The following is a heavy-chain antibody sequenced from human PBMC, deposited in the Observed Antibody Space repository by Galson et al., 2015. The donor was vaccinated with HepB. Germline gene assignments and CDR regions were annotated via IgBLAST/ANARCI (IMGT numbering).Heavy chain of an antibody. CDR2: INPNSGGT. D-gene: IGHD1-26*01. J-gene: IGHJ4*02. V-gene: IGHV1-2*02. CDR1: GYTFTGYY. CDR3: ARGLEGATPQGGY. Sequence: SVKVSCKASGYTFTGYYMHWVRQAPGQGLEWMGWINPNSGGTNYAQKFQGRVTMTRDTSISTAYMELSRLRSDDTAVYYCARGLEGATPQGGYWGQGTLVTVSS.